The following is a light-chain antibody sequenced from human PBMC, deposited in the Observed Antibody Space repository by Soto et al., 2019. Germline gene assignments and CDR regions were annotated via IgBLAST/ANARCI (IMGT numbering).Light chain of an antibody. CDR3: QQYNSYPLT. J-gene: IGKJ4*01. Sequence: DIQVTQSPSSLSASVGDRVTIACRASQGIGNYLAWYQQKPGRLPKLLIYDASALPRGVPSRFSGSGSGTEFTLTVSSLQPADFATYYCQQYNSYPLTLGGGTKVDIK. CDR1: QGIGNY. CDR2: DAS. V-gene: IGKV1-16*01.